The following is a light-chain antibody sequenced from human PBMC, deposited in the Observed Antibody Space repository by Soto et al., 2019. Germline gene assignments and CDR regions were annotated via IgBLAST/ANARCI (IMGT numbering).Light chain of an antibody. CDR1: SSDVGGYKY. V-gene: IGLV2-8*01. Sequence: QSALTQPPSASGSPGQSVTISCTGTSSDVGGYKYVSWYQQHPGKAPKLMIYEVSKRPSGVPDRFSGSKSGNTASLTVSGRQADDEADYYCSSYAGSSNWVFGGGTKVTVL. CDR3: SSYAGSSNWV. CDR2: EVS. J-gene: IGLJ3*02.